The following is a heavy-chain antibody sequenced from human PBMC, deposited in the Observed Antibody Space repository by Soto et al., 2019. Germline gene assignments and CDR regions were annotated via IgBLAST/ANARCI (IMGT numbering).Heavy chain of an antibody. V-gene: IGHV3-30-3*01. Sequence: QVQLVESGGGVVQPGGSLRLSCAATGFAFSSYSMHWVRQTPGGALDWVAVVSFDGNTKYYADSVRGRFTISRDNSMNTLFLQMTSLRPEDTAVYYCATELALYGYFDYWGQGTLVSVSS. CDR3: ATELALYGYFDY. CDR1: GFAFSSYS. J-gene: IGHJ4*02. CDR2: VSFDGNTK. D-gene: IGHD5-18*01.